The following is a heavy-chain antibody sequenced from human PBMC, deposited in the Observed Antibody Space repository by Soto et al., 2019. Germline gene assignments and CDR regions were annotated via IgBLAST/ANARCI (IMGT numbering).Heavy chain of an antibody. Sequence: TLSLTCAVSGGSISSGGYYWSWIRQHPGKGLEWIGYIYYSGSTYYNPSLKSRVTISVDTSKNQFSLKLSSVTAADTAVYYCATAPSIARPGSDAFDIWGQGTMVPVSS. V-gene: IGHV4-31*11. CDR3: ATAPSIARPGSDAFDI. CDR1: GGSISSGGYY. D-gene: IGHD6-6*01. CDR2: IYYSGST. J-gene: IGHJ3*02.